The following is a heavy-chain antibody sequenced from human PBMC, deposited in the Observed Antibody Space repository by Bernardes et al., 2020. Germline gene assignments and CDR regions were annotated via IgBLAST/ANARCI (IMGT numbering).Heavy chain of an antibody. Sequence: GGSLRLSCAASGFNFNSYALSWVRQAPGKGLEWVSAISGSGASQYYADSVRGRFTISRDNSKNTLSLQMNSLRAEDTAVYYCAKSGPRDRQLGGAWYYFYYIDVWGTGTTVSVSS. V-gene: IGHV3-23*01. CDR2: ISGSGASQ. CDR1: GFNFNSYA. D-gene: IGHD6-6*01. CDR3: AKSGPRDRQLGGAWYYFYYIDV. J-gene: IGHJ6*03.